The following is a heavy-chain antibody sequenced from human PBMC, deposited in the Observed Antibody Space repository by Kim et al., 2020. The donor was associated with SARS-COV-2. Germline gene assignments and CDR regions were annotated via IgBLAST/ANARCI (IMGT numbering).Heavy chain of an antibody. Sequence: GGSLRLSCAASGFTFSSFAMHWVRQAPGKGLEWVAVISYDASNKYYADSVKGRFTISRDNSKNTLYLQMNSLRADDTAVYYCARDTGNNWFDPWGQGTLVTVSS. CDR2: ISYDASNK. J-gene: IGHJ5*02. CDR1: GFTFSSFA. CDR3: ARDTGNNWFDP. V-gene: IGHV3-30*04. D-gene: IGHD1-1*01.